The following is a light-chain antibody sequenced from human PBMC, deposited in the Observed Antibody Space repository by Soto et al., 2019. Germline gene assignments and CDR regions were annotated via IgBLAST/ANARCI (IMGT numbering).Light chain of an antibody. CDR2: ESS. CDR3: QQYHNWPA. CDR1: QSISDT. V-gene: IGKV3D-15*01. Sequence: DIVMTQSPATLSVSPGGRATLSCRASQSISDTLAWYQQKPGQAPRLLIYESSNRATGIAARFSGSGSGTEFTLTISSLQSDDIAVYYCQQYHNWPAFGQGTKGGYQ. J-gene: IGKJ1*01.